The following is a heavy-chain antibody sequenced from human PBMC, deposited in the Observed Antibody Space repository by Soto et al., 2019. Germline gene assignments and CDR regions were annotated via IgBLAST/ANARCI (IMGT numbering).Heavy chain of an antibody. CDR2: IYYSGST. D-gene: IGHD2-15*01. CDR3: ARDTRYCSGGSCYPNRFDP. Sequence: PSETLSLTCTVSGGSISSGGYYWSWIRQHPGKGLEWIGYIYYSGSTYYNPSLKSRVTISVDTSKNQFSLKLSSVTAADTAVYYCARDTRYCSGGSCYPNRFDPWGQGTLVTVSS. V-gene: IGHV4-31*03. CDR1: GGSISSGGYY. J-gene: IGHJ5*02.